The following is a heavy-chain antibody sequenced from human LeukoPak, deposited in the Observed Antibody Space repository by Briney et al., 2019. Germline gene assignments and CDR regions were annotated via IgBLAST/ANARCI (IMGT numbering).Heavy chain of an antibody. CDR1: GYTFTSYG. CDR2: ISAYNGNT. Sequence: ASVKVSCKASGYTFTSYGFSWVRQAPGQGLEWMGWISAYNGNTNYAQKLQGRVTMTTDTSTSTAYMELRSLRSDDTAVYYCARGGWRNYYDSSGYYYFDYWGQGTLVTVSS. D-gene: IGHD3-22*01. J-gene: IGHJ4*02. V-gene: IGHV1-18*01. CDR3: ARGGWRNYYDSSGYYYFDY.